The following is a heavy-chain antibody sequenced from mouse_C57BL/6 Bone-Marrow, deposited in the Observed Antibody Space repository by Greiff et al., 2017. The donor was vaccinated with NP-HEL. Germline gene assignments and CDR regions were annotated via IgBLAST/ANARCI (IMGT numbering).Heavy chain of an antibody. CDR2: ISYDGSN. CDR3: ARAGCRGYFDY. V-gene: IGHV3-6*01. D-gene: IGHD3-1*01. Sequence: EVKVEESGPGLVKPSQSLSLTCSVTGYSITSGYYWNWIRQFPGNKLEWMGYISYDGSNNYNPSLKNRISITRDTSKNQFFLKLNSVTTEDTATYYCARAGCRGYFDYWGQGTTLTVSS. J-gene: IGHJ2*01. CDR1: GYSITSGYY.